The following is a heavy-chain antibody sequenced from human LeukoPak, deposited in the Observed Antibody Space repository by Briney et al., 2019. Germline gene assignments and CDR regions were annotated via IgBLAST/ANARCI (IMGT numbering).Heavy chain of an antibody. CDR2: IYSGGST. J-gene: IGHJ3*01. V-gene: IGHV3-53*01. CDR3: ARADSSSWPGEAFDA. D-gene: IGHD6-13*01. CDR1: GFTVSSNY. Sequence: GGSLRLSCAASGFTVSSNYMSWVRQAPGKGLEWVSVIYSGGSTYYADSVKGRFTISRDNSKNTLYLQMNSLRAEDTAVYYCARADSSSWPGEAFDAWGQGTMVTVSS.